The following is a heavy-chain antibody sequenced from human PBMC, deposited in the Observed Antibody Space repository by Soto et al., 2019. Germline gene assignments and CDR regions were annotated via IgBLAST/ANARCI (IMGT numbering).Heavy chain of an antibody. V-gene: IGHV1-46*01. J-gene: IGHJ4*02. CDR2: INPSGGST. Sequence: QVQLVQSGAEVKKPGASVKVSCKASGYTFTSYYMHWVRQAPGQGLEWMGIINPSGGSTSYAQKFQGRVTMARDTSPRTVYMELSSLRSEDTAVYYCARAGIVVVPAASYYFDYWGQGTLVTVSS. CDR3: ARAGIVVVPAASYYFDY. CDR1: GYTFTSYY. D-gene: IGHD2-2*01.